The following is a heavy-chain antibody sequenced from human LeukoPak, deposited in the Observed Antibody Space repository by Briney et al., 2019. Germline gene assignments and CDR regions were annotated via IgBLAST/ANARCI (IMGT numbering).Heavy chain of an antibody. CDR3: VRTPPNWGFDY. V-gene: IGHV1-8*01. CDR1: GYTFTTHD. Sequence: ASVNVSCTASGYTFTTHDINWVRQATGQGLEWLGWMIPNSGDTVYAQKFQGRVTMTSDSSISTAYMELSSLRSEDTAIYYCVRTPPNWGFDYWGQGSLVTVSS. CDR2: MIPNSGDT. D-gene: IGHD7-27*01. J-gene: IGHJ4*02.